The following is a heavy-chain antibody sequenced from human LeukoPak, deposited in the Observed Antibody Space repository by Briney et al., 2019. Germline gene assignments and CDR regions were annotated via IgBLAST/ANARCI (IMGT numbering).Heavy chain of an antibody. CDR2: IYYSGST. CDR3: ARSGYCSSTSCYFRFDP. V-gene: IGHV4-59*01. D-gene: IGHD2-2*01. J-gene: IGHJ5*02. Sequence: SETPSLTCTVSGGSISSYYWSWIRQPPGKGLEWIGYIYYSGSTNYNPSLKSRVTISVDTSKNQFSLKLSSVTAADTAVYYCARSGYCSSTSCYFRFDPWGQGTLVTVSS. CDR1: GGSISSYY.